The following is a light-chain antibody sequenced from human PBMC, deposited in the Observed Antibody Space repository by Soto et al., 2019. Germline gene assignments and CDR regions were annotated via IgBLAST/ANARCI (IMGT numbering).Light chain of an antibody. J-gene: IGKJ1*01. Sequence: EIVLTQSPCTLSLSPGERATLSCRAIQSVSNNYLAWYQQKPGQAPRLLIYGASSRATGIPPRFSGSGSGTEFTLTISSLQSEDFAVYYCQQYDDWPPWTFGQGTKVDIK. CDR3: QQYDDWPPWT. CDR2: GAS. CDR1: QSVSNN. V-gene: IGKV3-15*01.